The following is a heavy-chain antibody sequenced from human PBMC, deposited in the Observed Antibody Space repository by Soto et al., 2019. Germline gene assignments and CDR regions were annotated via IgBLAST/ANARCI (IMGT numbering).Heavy chain of an antibody. CDR1: GGSISSGGYS. CDR2: MYHSGST. V-gene: IGHV4-30-2*01. J-gene: IGHJ5*02. Sequence: SETLSLICAVSGGSISSGGYSWSWIRQPPGKGLEWIGYMYHSGSTYYNPSLKSRVTISIDRSKNQFSLKLSSVTAADTAVYYCARANIVLVPAATPPYYCGSGRAWFYPWGQGTQVTVSS. D-gene: IGHD2-2*01. CDR3: ARANIVLVPAATPPYYCGSGRAWFYP.